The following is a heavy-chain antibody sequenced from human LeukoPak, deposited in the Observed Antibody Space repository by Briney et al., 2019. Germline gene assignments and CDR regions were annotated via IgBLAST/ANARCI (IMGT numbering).Heavy chain of an antibody. CDR3: AQTLEVSTITVHY. J-gene: IGHJ4*02. D-gene: IGHD2-8*02. Sequence: SETLSLTCTFYGGSFSSYYWSWVRQPPGKGLEWIGEINHSGSTTYNPSLRSRVTISVDTSKKHFSLKLTSVTAADTAVYFCAQTLEVSTITVHYWGQGTLVTVSS. CDR1: GGSFSSYY. CDR2: INHSGST. V-gene: IGHV4-34*01.